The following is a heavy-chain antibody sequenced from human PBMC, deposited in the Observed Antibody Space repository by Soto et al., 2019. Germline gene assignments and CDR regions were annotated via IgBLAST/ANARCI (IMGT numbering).Heavy chain of an antibody. CDR1: GASITYGAYS. V-gene: IGHV4-30-2*01. CDR3: ARGGGFDSFDY. CDR2: INHLETT. Sequence: SETLSLTCTVSGASITYGAYSWSWIRQTPGKGLEWIGYINHLETTFYNPSFESRLTLSIDRTKNQFSLNLKSMSAADRAVYFCARGGGFDSFDYWGQGILVTVS. J-gene: IGHJ4*02. D-gene: IGHD3-10*01.